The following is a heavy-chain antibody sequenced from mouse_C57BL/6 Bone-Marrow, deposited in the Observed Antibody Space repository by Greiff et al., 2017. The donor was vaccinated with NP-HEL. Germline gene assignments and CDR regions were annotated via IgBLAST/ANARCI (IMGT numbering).Heavy chain of an antibody. D-gene: IGHD2-3*01. CDR1: GYTFTSYW. CDR2: INPSSGYT. J-gene: IGHJ2*01. CDR3: AREFYDGYYYFDY. V-gene: IGHV1-7*01. Sequence: VQLQQSGAELAKPGASVKLSCKASGYTFTSYWMHWVKQRPGQGLEWIGYINPSSGYTKYNQKFKDKATLTADKSSSTAYMQLSSLTYEDSAVYFCAREFYDGYYYFDYWGQGTTLTVSS.